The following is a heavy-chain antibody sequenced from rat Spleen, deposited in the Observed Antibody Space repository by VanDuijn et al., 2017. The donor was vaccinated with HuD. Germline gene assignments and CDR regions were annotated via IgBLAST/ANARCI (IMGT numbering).Heavy chain of an antibody. Sequence: EVQLVESGGGLVQPGRSLKLSCAASGFTYSNYVMAWVRQAPTKGLEWVASISTGGGNTYYRDSVKGRFTISRDNAKNTLYLQMDSLRSEDTATYYCAKDGGDVNYFDYWGQGVIVTVSS. CDR2: ISTGGGNT. CDR3: AKDGGDVNYFDY. D-gene: IGHD1-1*01. V-gene: IGHV5S13*01. J-gene: IGHJ2*01. CDR1: GFTYSNYV.